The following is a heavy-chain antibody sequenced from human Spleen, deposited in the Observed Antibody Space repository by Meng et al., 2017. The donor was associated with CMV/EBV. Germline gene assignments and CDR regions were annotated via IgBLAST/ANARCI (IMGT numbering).Heavy chain of an antibody. D-gene: IGHD1-7*01. Sequence: GESLKISCGVSGFNFRSYWMSWVRQTPGKGLEWVANIKQDGSEKYYVDSVKGRVTISRDNAKNSLYLQMNSLRAEDTAIYYCARDRGTQLELRPFSDYWGQGTRVTVSS. CDR2: IKQDGSEK. CDR1: GFNFRSYW. CDR3: ARDRGTQLELRPFSDY. V-gene: IGHV3-7*01. J-gene: IGHJ4*02.